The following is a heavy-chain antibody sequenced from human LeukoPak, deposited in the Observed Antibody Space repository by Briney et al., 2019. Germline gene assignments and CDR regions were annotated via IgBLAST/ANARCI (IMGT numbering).Heavy chain of an antibody. CDR3: ARHLRLWQNWFDP. J-gene: IGHJ5*02. V-gene: IGHV5-51*01. Sequence: GESLKISCKGSGYSFTTYWIGWVRQMPGKGLEWMGIIYPGDSDTRYSPSFQGQVTISADKSISTAYLQWSSLKASDTAMYYCARHLRLWQNWFDPWGQGTLVTVSS. CDR2: IYPGDSDT. D-gene: IGHD5-18*01. CDR1: GYSFTTYW.